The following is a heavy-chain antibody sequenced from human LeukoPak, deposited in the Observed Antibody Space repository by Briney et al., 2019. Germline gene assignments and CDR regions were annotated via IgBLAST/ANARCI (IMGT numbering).Heavy chain of an antibody. J-gene: IGHJ4*02. CDR2: ISAYNGNT. Sequence: GASVKVSCKASGGTFSSYAISWVRQAPGQWLELMGRISAYNGNTNYAQKLQGRVTMTTDTSTSTAYMELRSLRSDDTAVYYCARDYGSSWPDWGQGTLVTVSS. V-gene: IGHV1-18*01. D-gene: IGHD6-13*01. CDR3: ARDYGSSWPD. CDR1: GGTFSSYA.